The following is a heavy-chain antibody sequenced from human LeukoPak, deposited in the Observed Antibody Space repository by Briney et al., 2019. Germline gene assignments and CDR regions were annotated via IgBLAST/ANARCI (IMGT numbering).Heavy chain of an antibody. Sequence: GGSLRLSCAASGFTFSSYSMNWVRQAPGKGLERVSSISSSSSYIYYADSVKGRFTISRDNAKNSLYLQMDSLRAEDTAVYYCARDLAVGVVGATEAFDIWGQGTMVTVSS. CDR3: ARDLAVGVVGATEAFDI. D-gene: IGHD1-26*01. CDR1: GFTFSSYS. V-gene: IGHV3-21*01. CDR2: ISSSSSYI. J-gene: IGHJ3*02.